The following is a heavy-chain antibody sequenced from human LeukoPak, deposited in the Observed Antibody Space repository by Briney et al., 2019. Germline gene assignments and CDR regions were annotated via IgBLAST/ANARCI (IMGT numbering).Heavy chain of an antibody. CDR1: GYTFTSCD. CDR2: MNPNGGNT. D-gene: IGHD3-16*01. CDR3: ARAPDPYYYAFDI. V-gene: IGHV1-8*03. Sequence: ASVKVSCKAPGYTFTSCDINWVRQATGQGLEWMGWMNPNGGNTGYAQKFQGRVTITRNTSISTAYMELSSLRSEDTAVYYCARAPDPYYYAFDIWGQGTMVTVSS. J-gene: IGHJ3*02.